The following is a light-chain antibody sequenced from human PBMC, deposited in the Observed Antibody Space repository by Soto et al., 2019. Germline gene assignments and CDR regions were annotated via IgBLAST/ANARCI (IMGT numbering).Light chain of an antibody. CDR3: AAWDDSLNGYV. J-gene: IGLJ1*01. V-gene: IGLV1-40*01. CDR1: SSNIGAGYD. Sequence: QSVLTQPPSVSGAPGQRVTISCTGSSSNIGAGYDVHWYQQLPGTAPKLLIYSNNQRPSGVPDRFSGSKSGTSASLAISGLQSGDEADYYCAAWDDSLNGYVFGNGTKVTVL. CDR2: SNN.